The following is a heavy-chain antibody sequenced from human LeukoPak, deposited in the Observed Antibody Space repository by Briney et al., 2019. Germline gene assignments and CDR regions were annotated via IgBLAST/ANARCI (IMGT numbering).Heavy chain of an antibody. V-gene: IGHV4-30-2*01. D-gene: IGHD2-15*01. Sequence: SQTLSLTCTVSGGSISSGGYYWSWIRQPPGKGLEWIGEINHSGSTNYNPSLKSRVTISVDTSKNQFSLKLSSVTAADTAVYYCARRGGNCSGGSCYDFDYWGQGTLVTVSS. J-gene: IGHJ4*02. CDR3: ARRGGNCSGGSCYDFDY. CDR1: GGSISSGGYY. CDR2: INHSGST.